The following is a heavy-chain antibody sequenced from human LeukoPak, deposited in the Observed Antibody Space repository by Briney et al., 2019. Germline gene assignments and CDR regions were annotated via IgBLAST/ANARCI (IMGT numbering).Heavy chain of an antibody. CDR3: ARLSDFRSGSNRGRFDY. Sequence: SETLSLTCTVSGGSISSSGYYWGWIRQPPGRGLEWIGSVYYSGSTYYNPSLKSRVTISVDTSKNQFSLKLSSVTAADTAVYYCARLSDFRSGSNRGRFDYWGQGTLVTVSS. J-gene: IGHJ4*02. CDR1: GGSISSSGYY. V-gene: IGHV4-39*01. CDR2: VYYSGST. D-gene: IGHD3-3*01.